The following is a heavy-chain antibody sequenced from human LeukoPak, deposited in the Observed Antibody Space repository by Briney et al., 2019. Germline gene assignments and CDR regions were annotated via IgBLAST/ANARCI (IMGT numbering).Heavy chain of an antibody. Sequence: PSETLSLTCIVSGGSISSISSNNYHWGWIRQPPGKGLEWIGSIYYSGSTYYNPSLKSRVTISVDASKNQFSLKLSSVTAADTALYYCAREMGVVTAHGIDIWGQGTTVTVSS. CDR2: IYYSGST. V-gene: IGHV4-39*02. CDR1: GGSISSISSNNYH. CDR3: AREMGVVTAHGIDI. J-gene: IGHJ6*02. D-gene: IGHD4-23*01.